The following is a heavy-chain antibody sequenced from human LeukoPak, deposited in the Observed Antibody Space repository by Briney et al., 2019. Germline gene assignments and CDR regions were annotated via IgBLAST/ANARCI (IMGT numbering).Heavy chain of an antibody. CDR3: ERDLVVVPAASSY. V-gene: IGHV3-30-3*01. CDR1: GFTFSSYA. J-gene: IGHJ4*02. Sequence: GGSLRLSCAASGFTFSSYAMHWVRQAPGKGLEWVTVISYDGSNKYYADSVKGRFTISRDNSKNTLYLQMNSLRAEDTAVYYCERDLVVVPAASSYWGQGTLVTVSS. CDR2: ISYDGSNK. D-gene: IGHD2-2*01.